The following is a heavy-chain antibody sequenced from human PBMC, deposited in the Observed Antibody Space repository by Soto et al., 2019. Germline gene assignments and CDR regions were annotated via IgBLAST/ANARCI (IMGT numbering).Heavy chain of an antibody. J-gene: IGHJ6*02. CDR1: GFTVNSNY. Sequence: GGSLKLSCAASGFTVNSNYMSWVRPAPGEGREWVSVMYSGGSTYDADSVKGRVTISRDNSKNTLDLQMNSLRAEDTAGYYCARVPRIVTIFGIDGMDVWGQGTTVTVSS. D-gene: IGHD3-3*01. CDR2: MYSGGST. CDR3: ARVPRIVTIFGIDGMDV. V-gene: IGHV3-53*01.